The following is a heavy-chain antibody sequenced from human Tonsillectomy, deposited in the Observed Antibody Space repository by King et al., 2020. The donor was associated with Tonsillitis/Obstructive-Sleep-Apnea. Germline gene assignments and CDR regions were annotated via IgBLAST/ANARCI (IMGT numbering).Heavy chain of an antibody. J-gene: IGHJ4*02. D-gene: IGHD2-2*01. Sequence: QLQESGPGLVKPSETLSLTCTVSGGSISSYYWSWIRQPAGKGLEWIGRIYTSGSTNYNPSLKSRVTMSVDTSKNQFSLKLSSVTAADTAVYYCARGLHCSSTSCYLMDYWGQGTLVTVSS. V-gene: IGHV4-4*07. CDR3: ARGLHCSSTSCYLMDY. CDR1: GGSISSYY. CDR2: IYTSGST.